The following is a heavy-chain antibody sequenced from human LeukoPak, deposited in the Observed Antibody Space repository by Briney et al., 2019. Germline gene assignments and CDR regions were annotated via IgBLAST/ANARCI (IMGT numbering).Heavy chain of an antibody. V-gene: IGHV3-23*01. J-gene: IGHJ4*02. Sequence: PGGSLRLSCAASGFTFSSYAMSWVRQAPGKGPEWVSAISGSGGSTYYADSVKGRFTISRDNSKSTLYLQMNSLRAEDTAVYYCAKGGQEGFDYWGQGTLVTVSS. CDR2: ISGSGGST. CDR1: GFTFSSYA. CDR3: AKGGQEGFDY. D-gene: IGHD3-16*01.